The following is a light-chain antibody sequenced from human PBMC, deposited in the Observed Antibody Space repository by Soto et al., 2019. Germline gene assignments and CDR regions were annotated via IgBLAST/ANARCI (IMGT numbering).Light chain of an antibody. Sequence: QSALTQPASVSGSPGQSITISCTGTSSDVGTNNYVSWYQQDPGKAPKLMLFEVSNRPSGVSSRFSGSKSGNTASLTISGLQTEDEGDYYCASYTISSTLVFGGGTKLTVL. CDR1: SSDVGTNNY. V-gene: IGLV2-14*01. CDR2: EVS. J-gene: IGLJ3*02. CDR3: ASYTISSTLV.